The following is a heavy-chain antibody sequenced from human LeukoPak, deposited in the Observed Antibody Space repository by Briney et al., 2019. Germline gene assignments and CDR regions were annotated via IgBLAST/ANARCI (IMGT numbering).Heavy chain of an antibody. CDR2: IKRLLDGGTT. J-gene: IGHJ4*02. Sequence: PGGSLRLSCAASGWTFSNTRRNWVGQAPGKGREWVGCIKRLLDGGTTDYAAPVNGRFTVSRDDSINTLYLQMSSLKTEDAAVYYGAAQGGSGDLRYWGQGTLVTVSS. D-gene: IGHD4-17*01. CDR3: AAQGGSGDLRY. CDR1: GWTFSNTR. V-gene: IGHV3-15*01.